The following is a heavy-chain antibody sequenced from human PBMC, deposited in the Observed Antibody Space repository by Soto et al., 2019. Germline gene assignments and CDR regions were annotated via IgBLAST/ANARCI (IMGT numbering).Heavy chain of an antibody. CDR2: ISGNGVGT. Sequence: GGSLRLSCAASGFTLSGYAMDWVRQAPGKGLEYVSGISGNGVGTYYADSVQGRFTISRDNAKNTLYLQMGSLRHEDTAVYFCARGWAALDYWGQGSLVTVSS. V-gene: IGHV3-64*02. D-gene: IGHD2-15*01. J-gene: IGHJ4*02. CDR1: GFTLSGYA. CDR3: ARGWAALDY.